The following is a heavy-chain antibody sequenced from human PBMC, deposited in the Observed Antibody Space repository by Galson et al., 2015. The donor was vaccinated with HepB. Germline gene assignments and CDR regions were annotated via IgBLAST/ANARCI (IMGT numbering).Heavy chain of an antibody. CDR3: TRVRHLARGMDV. J-gene: IGHJ6*02. V-gene: IGHV6-1*01. CDR1: GDSVSTNMVA. Sequence: CAISGDSVSTNMVAWNWIRQSPSRGLEWLGRTYYRSKWYNDYAVSVQSRITINPDTSRNQFSLQLNSVTPEDTGVYYCTRVRHLARGMDVWGQGTTVTVSS. D-gene: IGHD5-12*01. CDR2: TYYRSKWYN.